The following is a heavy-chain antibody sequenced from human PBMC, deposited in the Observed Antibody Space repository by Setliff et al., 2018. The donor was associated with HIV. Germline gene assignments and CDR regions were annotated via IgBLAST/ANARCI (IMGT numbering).Heavy chain of an antibody. J-gene: IGHJ4*02. V-gene: IGHV1-8*03. CDR3: ALTGSARGGDPYIDVFDY. CDR1: GYTFTSYD. Sequence: ASVKVSCKASGYTFTSYDINWVRQATGQGLEWMAWMNPNSGNTGYTQKFQGRVTITRNTSITTAYMELSSLRSEDTAVYFCALTGSARGGDPYIDVFDYWGQGTLVTVSS. CDR2: MNPNSGNT. D-gene: IGHD3-16*01.